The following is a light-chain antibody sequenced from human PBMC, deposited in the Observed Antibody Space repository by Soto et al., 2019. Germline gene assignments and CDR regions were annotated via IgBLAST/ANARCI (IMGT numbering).Light chain of an antibody. CDR1: SSDVGGFKY. J-gene: IGLJ2*01. CDR3: SAYAGFNNVL. Sequence: QSALTQPPSASGSPGQSVTISCAGTSSDVGGFKYVSWYQQKSGKAPKLIIYEVNERPSGVPDRFSGSKSDNTASLTVSGLQAEDEADYDSSAYAGFNNVLFGGGTKLTLL. V-gene: IGLV2-8*01. CDR2: EVN.